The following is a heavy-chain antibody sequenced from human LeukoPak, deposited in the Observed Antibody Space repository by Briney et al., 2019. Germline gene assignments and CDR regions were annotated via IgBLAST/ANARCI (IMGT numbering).Heavy chain of an antibody. CDR2: ISSSSSYI. J-gene: IGHJ6*02. D-gene: IGHD3-22*01. V-gene: IGHV3-21*01. CDR3: ARESHYYDSSCYYGGYYYYGMDV. Sequence: GGSLRLSCAASGFTFSSYSMNWVRQAPGKGLEWVSSISSSSSYIYYADSVKGRFTISRDNAKNSLYLQMNSLRAEDTAVYYCARESHYYDSSCYYGGYYYYGMDVWGQGTTVTVSS. CDR1: GFTFSSYS.